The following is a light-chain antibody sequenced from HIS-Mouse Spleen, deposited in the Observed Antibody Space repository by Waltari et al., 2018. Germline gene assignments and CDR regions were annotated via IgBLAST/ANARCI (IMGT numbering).Light chain of an antibody. CDR3: AAWDDSLYVV. J-gene: IGLJ2*01. CDR2: RNN. CDR1: RPNIGRNY. Sequence: QSVLTQPPSASGTPGQRVTISCSGSRPNIGRNYVYWYQQLPGTAPKPLIYRNNQRPSGVPDRFYGSKSGTSASLAISGLRSEDEADYYCAAWDDSLYVVFGGGTKLTVL. V-gene: IGLV1-47*01.